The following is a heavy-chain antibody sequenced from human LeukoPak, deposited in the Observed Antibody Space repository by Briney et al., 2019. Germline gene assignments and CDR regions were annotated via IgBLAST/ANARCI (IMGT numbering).Heavy chain of an antibody. CDR3: AKCRGIQLFYYMDV. J-gene: IGHJ6*03. D-gene: IGHD5-18*01. CDR2: IISGGGHT. V-gene: IGHV3-23*01. CDR1: GFTFSSYA. Sequence: GGSLRLSCAASGFTFSSYAMTWVRQAPGKGLEWVSTIISGGGHTYYGDSVKGRFSISRDNSKNTLYLRMNSLRAEDTAVYYCAKCRGIQLFYYMDVWGKGTTVTVSS.